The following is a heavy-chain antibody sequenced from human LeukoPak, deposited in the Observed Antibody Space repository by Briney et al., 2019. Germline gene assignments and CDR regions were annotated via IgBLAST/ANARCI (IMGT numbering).Heavy chain of an antibody. Sequence: PGGSLRLSCAASGFTFSSYAMSWVRQAPGKGLEWVSAISATGGSTYYADSVKGRFTISRDNSKNTLYLQMNSLRAGDTAVYYCAKVRDYYYYGMDVWGQGTTVTVSS. CDR2: ISATGGST. J-gene: IGHJ6*02. V-gene: IGHV3-23*01. CDR1: GFTFSSYA. CDR3: AKVRDYYYYGMDV. D-gene: IGHD3-10*01.